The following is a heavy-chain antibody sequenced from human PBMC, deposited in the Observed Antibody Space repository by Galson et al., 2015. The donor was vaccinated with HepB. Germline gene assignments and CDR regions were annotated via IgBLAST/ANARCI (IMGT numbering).Heavy chain of an antibody. J-gene: IGHJ6*02. D-gene: IGHD2-2*01. CDR1: GYSFTSYW. CDR2: IDPSDSYT. Sequence: QSGAEVKKPGESLRISCKGSGYSFTSYWISWVRQMPGKGLEWMGRIDPSDSYTNYSPSFQGHVTISADKSISTAYLQWSSLKASDTAMYYCARHRYCSSTSCYGLAARSYYYYGMDVWGQGTTVTVSS. CDR3: ARHRYCSSTSCYGLAARSYYYYGMDV. V-gene: IGHV5-10-1*01.